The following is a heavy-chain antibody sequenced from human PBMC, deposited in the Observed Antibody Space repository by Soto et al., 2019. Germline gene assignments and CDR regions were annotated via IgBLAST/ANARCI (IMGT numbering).Heavy chain of an antibody. CDR3: ARANGDYLYFQH. CDR1: GGSISSYY. CDR2: IYYSGST. Sequence: PSETLSLTCTVSGGSISSYYWSWIRQPPGKGLEWIGYIYYSGSTNYNPSLKSRVTISVDTSKNQFSLKLSSVTAADTAVYYCARANGDYLYFQHWGQGTLVTVSS. D-gene: IGHD4-17*01. V-gene: IGHV4-59*01. J-gene: IGHJ1*01.